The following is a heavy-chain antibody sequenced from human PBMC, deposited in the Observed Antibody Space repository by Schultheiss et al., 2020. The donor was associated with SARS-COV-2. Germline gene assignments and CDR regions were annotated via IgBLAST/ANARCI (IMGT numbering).Heavy chain of an antibody. CDR1: GGSISSGGYY. CDR3: ARTADIVLMVWNV. D-gene: IGHD2-8*01. J-gene: IGHJ6*02. CDR2: IYYSGST. Sequence: SETLSLTCTVSGGSISSGGYYWSWIRQHPGKGLEWIGYIYYSGSTYYNPSLKSRVTISVDTSKNQFSLKLSSVTAADTAVYYCARTADIVLMVWNVWGQGTTVTVSS. V-gene: IGHV4-61*08.